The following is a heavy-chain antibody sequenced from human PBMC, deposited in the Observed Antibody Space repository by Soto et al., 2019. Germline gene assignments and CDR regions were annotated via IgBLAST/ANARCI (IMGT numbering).Heavy chain of an antibody. CDR1: GFTFSGYA. V-gene: IGHV3-15*01. J-gene: IGHJ4*02. CDR2: IKPKTDGGTT. CDR3: STVRTY. D-gene: IGHD3-10*01. Sequence: GGSLRLSCVASGFTFSGYAMSWVRQAPGKGLEWVGRIKPKTDGGTTDYATPVEGRFTISRDDSKNTLYLQMNSLKTDDTAIYYCSTVRTYWGQGTLVTVSS.